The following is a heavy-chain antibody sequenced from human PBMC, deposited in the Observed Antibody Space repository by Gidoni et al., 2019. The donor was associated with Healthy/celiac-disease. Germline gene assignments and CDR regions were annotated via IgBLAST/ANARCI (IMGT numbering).Heavy chain of an antibody. J-gene: IGHJ5*02. Sequence: GSFSGYCWSWSRQPPGKGLEWIGEINHSGSTNYNPSLKSRVTISVDTSKNQFSLKLSSVTAADTAVYYCARGHLGNWFDPWGQGTLVTVSS. V-gene: IGHV4-34*01. CDR1: GSFSGYC. D-gene: IGHD3-10*01. CDR3: ARGHLGNWFDP. CDR2: INHSGST.